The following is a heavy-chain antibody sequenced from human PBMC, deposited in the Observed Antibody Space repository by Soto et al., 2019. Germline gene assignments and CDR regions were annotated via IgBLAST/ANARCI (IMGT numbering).Heavy chain of an antibody. Sequence: SETLSLTCTGSGGSISSYYWSWIRQPPGKGLEWNGYIYYSGSTNYNPSLKSRVTISVDTSKNQFSLKLSSVTAADTAVYYCARDLGQYYYYGMDVWGQGTTVTVSS. J-gene: IGHJ6*02. CDR2: IYYSGST. CDR1: GGSISSYY. V-gene: IGHV4-59*01. D-gene: IGHD7-27*01. CDR3: ARDLGQYYYYGMDV.